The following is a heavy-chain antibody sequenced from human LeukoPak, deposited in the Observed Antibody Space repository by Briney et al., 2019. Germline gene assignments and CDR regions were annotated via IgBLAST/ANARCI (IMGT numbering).Heavy chain of an antibody. D-gene: IGHD3-3*01. J-gene: IGHJ5*02. CDR2: MNPNSGNT. CDR1: GYTFTSYD. Sequence: VASVKVSCKASGYTFTSYDINWVRQATGQGLEWMGWMNPNSGNTGYAQKFQGRVTMTRNTSISTAYMELSSLRSEDTAVYYCARSTGPLYYDFWSGYQNPNWFDPWGQGTLVTVSS. CDR3: ARSTGPLYYDFWSGYQNPNWFDP. V-gene: IGHV1-8*01.